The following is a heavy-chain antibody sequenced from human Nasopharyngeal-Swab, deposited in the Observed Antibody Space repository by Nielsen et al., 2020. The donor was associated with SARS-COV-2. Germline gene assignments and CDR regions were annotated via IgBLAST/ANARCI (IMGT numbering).Heavy chain of an antibody. D-gene: IGHD3-22*01. V-gene: IGHV4-34*01. CDR2: INHSGSP. J-gene: IGHJ6*02. CDR1: GGSFNGYY. CDR3: ARGSTMNGYYGMDV. Sequence: SETLSLTCAVYGGSFNGYYWSWIRQSPGKGLGCIGEINHSGSPNYNPSLKSRVTISVDTSKTQFSLKLSSVTAADTAVYYCARGSTMNGYYGMDVWGQGTTVTVSS.